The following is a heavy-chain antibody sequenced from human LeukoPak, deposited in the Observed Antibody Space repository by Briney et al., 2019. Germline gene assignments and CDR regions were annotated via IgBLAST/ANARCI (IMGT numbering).Heavy chain of an antibody. CDR1: GGSVSNGNYY. D-gene: IGHD6-25*01. J-gene: IGHJ2*01. CDR2: MHYSGST. Sequence: SETLSLTCTVSGGSVSNGNYYWSWIRQPPGKELEWIGNMHYSGSTNYNPSLKSRVTISVDTSMNQFSLLLTSATAADTAVYYCARDSLLRGSGWDYWYFDLWGRGTLVTVSS. CDR3: ARDSLLRGSGWDYWYFDL. V-gene: IGHV4-61*01.